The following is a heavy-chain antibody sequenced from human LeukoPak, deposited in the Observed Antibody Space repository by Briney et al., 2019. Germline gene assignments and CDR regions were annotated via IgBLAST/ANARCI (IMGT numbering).Heavy chain of an antibody. Sequence: GGSLRLSCAASGFTFSSYWMHWVRHAPGKGLVWLSRVYNDGSSTDYADSVRGRFTISRDNAKNTLHLQMNSLRVEDTAVYYCARDVSHDSSGLYDYWGQGALVTVSS. CDR2: VYNDGSST. V-gene: IGHV3-74*01. CDR3: ARDVSHDSSGLYDY. D-gene: IGHD3-22*01. J-gene: IGHJ4*02. CDR1: GFTFSSYW.